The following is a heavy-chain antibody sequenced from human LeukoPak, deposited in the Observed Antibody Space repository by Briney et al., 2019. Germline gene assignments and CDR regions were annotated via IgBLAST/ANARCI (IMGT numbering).Heavy chain of an antibody. CDR3: ARDGYYYDFSGHRPFDY. J-gene: IGHJ4*02. CDR1: GGSISSYY. Sequence: SETLSLTCTVSGGSISSYYWSWIRQPAGKGLEWIGRIYTSGSTNYNPSLKSRVTMSVDTFMNQFSLKLSSVTAADTAVYYCARDGYYYDFSGHRPFDYWGQGTLVTVSS. V-gene: IGHV4-4*07. D-gene: IGHD3-22*01. CDR2: IYTSGST.